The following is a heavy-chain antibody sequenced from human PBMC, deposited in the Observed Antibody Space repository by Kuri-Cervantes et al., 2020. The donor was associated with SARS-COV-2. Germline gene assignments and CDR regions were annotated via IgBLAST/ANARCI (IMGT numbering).Heavy chain of an antibody. Sequence: GALKISCAASGFTFSSYAMSWVRQAPGKGLEWVSAISGSGGSTYYADSVKGRFTISRDNSKNTLYLQMDSLRAEDTAVYYRATPREVIAVAGAFDYWGQGTLVTVSS. CDR2: ISGSGGST. CDR3: ATPREVIAVAGAFDY. V-gene: IGHV3-23*01. D-gene: IGHD6-19*01. J-gene: IGHJ4*02. CDR1: GFTFSSYA.